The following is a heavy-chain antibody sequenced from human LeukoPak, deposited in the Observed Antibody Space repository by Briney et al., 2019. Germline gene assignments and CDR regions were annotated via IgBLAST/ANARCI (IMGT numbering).Heavy chain of an antibody. CDR3: ARNYYDTPPDY. CDR2: IIPIFGIA. D-gene: IGHD3-22*01. V-gene: IGHV1-69*04. J-gene: IGHJ4*02. CDR1: GGTFSSYA. Sequence: ASVKVSCKASGGTFSSYAISWVRQAPGQGLEWMGRIIPIFGIANYAQKFQGRVTITADKSTGTAYMELSSLRSEDTAVYYCARNYYDTPPDYWGQGTLVTVSS.